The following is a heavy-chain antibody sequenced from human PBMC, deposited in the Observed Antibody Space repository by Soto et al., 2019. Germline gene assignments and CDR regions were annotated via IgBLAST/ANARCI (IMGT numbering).Heavy chain of an antibody. CDR2: ISAYNGNT. Sequence: QVQLVQSGAEVKKPGASVKVSCKASGYTFTSYGISWVRQAPGQGLEWMGWISAYNGNTNYAQKLQGRVTMTTDTSTSTVYMELRSLRSDDTAFYYCARAVDYYDSSGYYTHEYFHHWGQGTLVTVSS. J-gene: IGHJ1*01. CDR1: GYTFTSYG. CDR3: ARAVDYYDSSGYYTHEYFHH. V-gene: IGHV1-18*01. D-gene: IGHD3-22*01.